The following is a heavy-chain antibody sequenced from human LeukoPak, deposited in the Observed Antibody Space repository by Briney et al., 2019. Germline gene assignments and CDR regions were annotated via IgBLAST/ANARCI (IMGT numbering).Heavy chain of an antibody. Sequence: GASVKVSCKASGGTFSSYAISWVRQAPGQGLEWMGGIIPIFGTANCAQKFQGRVTITADKSTSTAYMELSSLRSEDTAVYYCARERGPDRIFDYWGQGTLVTVSS. CDR3: ARERGPDRIFDY. J-gene: IGHJ4*02. CDR1: GGTFSSYA. CDR2: IIPIFGTA. V-gene: IGHV1-69*06.